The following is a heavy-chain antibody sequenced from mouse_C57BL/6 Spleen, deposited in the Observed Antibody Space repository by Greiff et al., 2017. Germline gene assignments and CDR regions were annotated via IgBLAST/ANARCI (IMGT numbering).Heavy chain of an antibody. J-gene: IGHJ1*03. CDR2: IRLKSDNYAT. CDR1: GFTFSNYW. CDR3: TSTGDWYFDV. D-gene: IGHD4-1*02. V-gene: IGHV6-3*01. Sequence: EVKLMESGGGLVQPGGSMKLSCVASGFTFSNYWMNWVRQSPEKGLEWVAQIRLKSDNYATHYAESVKGRFTISRDDSKSSVYLQMNNLRAEDTGIYYCTSTGDWYFDVWGTGTTVTVSS.